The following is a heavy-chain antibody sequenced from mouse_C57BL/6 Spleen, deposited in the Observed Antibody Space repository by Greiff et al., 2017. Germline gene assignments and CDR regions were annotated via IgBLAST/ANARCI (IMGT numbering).Heavy chain of an antibody. CDR1: GYTFTDHT. Sequence: QVQLQQSDAELVKPGASVKISCKVSGYTFTDHTIHWMKQRPEQGLEWIGYIYPRDGSTKYNEKFKGKATLTADKSSSTAYMQLNSLTSKDSAVYVCARDMEFYSNYPYAMDYWGQGTSVTVSS. J-gene: IGHJ4*01. V-gene: IGHV1-78*01. D-gene: IGHD2-5*01. CDR2: IYPRDGST. CDR3: ARDMEFYSNYPYAMDY.